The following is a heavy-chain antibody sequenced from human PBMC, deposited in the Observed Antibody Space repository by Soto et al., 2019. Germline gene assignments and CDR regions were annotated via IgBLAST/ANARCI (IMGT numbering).Heavy chain of an antibody. V-gene: IGHV1-69*13. J-gene: IGHJ4*02. CDR1: GGTFSSYA. CDR2: IIPIFGTA. CDR3: ATDEGIVGAPAPKY. Sequence: SVKVSCKASGGTFSSYAISWVRQAPGQGLEWMGGIIPIFGTANYAQKFQGRVTITADESTSTAYMELSSLRSEDTAVYYCATDEGIVGAPAPKYWGQGTLVTVSS. D-gene: IGHD1-26*01.